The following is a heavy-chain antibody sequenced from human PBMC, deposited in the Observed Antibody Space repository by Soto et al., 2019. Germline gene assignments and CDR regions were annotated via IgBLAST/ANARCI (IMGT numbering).Heavy chain of an antibody. CDR3: ARGRYYGSGEGSREGYYGMDV. CDR1: GGTFSSYA. CDR2: IIPIFGTA. V-gene: IGHV1-69*01. J-gene: IGHJ6*02. D-gene: IGHD3-10*01. Sequence: QVQLVQSGAEVKKPGSSVKVSCKASGGTFSSYAISWVRQAPGQGLEWMGGIIPIFGTANYAQKFQGRVTITADESTSTAYMELSSLRSEDTTVYYCARGRYYGSGEGSREGYYGMDVWGQGTTVTVSS.